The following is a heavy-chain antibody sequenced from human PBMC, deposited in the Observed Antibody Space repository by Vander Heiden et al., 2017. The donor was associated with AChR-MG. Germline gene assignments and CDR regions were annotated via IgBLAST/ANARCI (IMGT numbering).Heavy chain of an antibody. Sequence: EVQLVESGGGLVKPGGSLRLSCAASGFTFSNFCMKWVRQAPGKGLEWVSSIGSRSGYIYYADSVKGRFTISRDNAKNSVYLQMNSLRVDDTAVYYCAREGWSDSRNYGMDVWGQGTTVTVSS. V-gene: IGHV3-21*02. CDR3: AREGWSDSRNYGMDV. D-gene: IGHD3-3*01. CDR1: GFTFSNFC. J-gene: IGHJ6*02. CDR2: IGSRSGYI.